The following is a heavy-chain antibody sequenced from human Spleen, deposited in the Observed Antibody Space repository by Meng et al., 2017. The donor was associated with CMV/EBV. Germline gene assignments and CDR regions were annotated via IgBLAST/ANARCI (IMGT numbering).Heavy chain of an antibody. Sequence: FNFDDYGMSWVRQAPGKGLEWVSGINWNGGSTGYADSVKGRFTISRDNAKNSLYLQMNSLRAEDTALYYCARRIYCTNGVCYWYFDLWGRGTLVTVSS. CDR2: INWNGGST. CDR1: FNFDDYG. D-gene: IGHD2-8*01. CDR3: ARRIYCTNGVCYWYFDL. J-gene: IGHJ2*01. V-gene: IGHV3-20*03.